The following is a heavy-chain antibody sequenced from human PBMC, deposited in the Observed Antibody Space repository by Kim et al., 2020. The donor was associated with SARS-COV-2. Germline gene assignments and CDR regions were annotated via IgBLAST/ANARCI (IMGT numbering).Heavy chain of an antibody. J-gene: IGHJ4*02. Sequence: ASVKVSCKSSGYTFTNYPIHWVRQAPGQRLEWMGYINAGNGNTQYSQKLQGRVTITTDTSASTAYMELSSLRAEDTAVYYCARDQRWLPSDYWGQGTLVTVYS. CDR2: INAGNGNT. D-gene: IGHD6-19*01. V-gene: IGHV1-3*01. CDR3: ARDQRWLPSDY. CDR1: GYTFTNYP.